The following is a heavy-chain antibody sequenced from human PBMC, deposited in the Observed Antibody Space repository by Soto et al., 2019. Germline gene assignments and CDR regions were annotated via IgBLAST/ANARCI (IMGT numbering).Heavy chain of an antibody. Sequence: GGSLRLSCAASGFTFSDCYMSWIRQAPGKGLEWISYISSSGGTIYYADSVKGRFTISRDNAKNSLYLQMNSLRAEDTAVYYCARDSPPVYYDFWSGSAYYYYGMDVWGQGTTVTVSS. V-gene: IGHV3-11*04. CDR2: ISSSGGTI. CDR3: ARDSPPVYYDFWSGSAYYYYGMDV. D-gene: IGHD3-3*01. CDR1: GFTFSDCY. J-gene: IGHJ6*02.